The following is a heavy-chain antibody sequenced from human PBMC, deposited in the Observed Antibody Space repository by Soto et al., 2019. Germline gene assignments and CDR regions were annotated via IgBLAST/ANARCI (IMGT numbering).Heavy chain of an antibody. D-gene: IGHD2-8*01. V-gene: IGHV1-8*01. CDR1: GDTFTSYD. J-gene: IGHJ4*01. CDR3: VKGPRKWGFDY. CDR2: MNPNSGNT. Sequence: EVSVMVSSKSSGDTFTSYDINWVRQTTGQGLEWLGWMNPNSGNTGYAQKFQGRVTMTRSTSVTTAYMELSSLRSEDTAVYYCVKGPRKWGFDYWG.